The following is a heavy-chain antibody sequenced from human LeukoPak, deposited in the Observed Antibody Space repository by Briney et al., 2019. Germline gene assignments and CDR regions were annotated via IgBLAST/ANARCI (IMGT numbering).Heavy chain of an antibody. V-gene: IGHV3-74*01. CDR2: INSDGSST. J-gene: IGHJ4*02. Sequence: GGSLRLSCAASGFTFSSYWMHWVRQAPGKGLVWVSRINSDGSSTSYADSVKGRFTISRDNAKNSLYLQMNSLRAEDTAVYYCARVESSWYCGGDCSVYWGQGTLVTVSS. CDR3: ARVESSWYCGGDCSVY. CDR1: GFTFSSYW. D-gene: IGHD2-21*02.